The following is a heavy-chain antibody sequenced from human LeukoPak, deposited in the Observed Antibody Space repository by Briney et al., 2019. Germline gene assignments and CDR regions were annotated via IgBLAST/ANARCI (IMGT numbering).Heavy chain of an antibody. V-gene: IGHV1-69*13. Sequence: ASVKVSCKASGGTFSSYAISWVRQAPGQGLEWMGGIIPIFGTANYAQKFQGRVTITADESTSTAYMELSSLRSEDTVVYYCARAGYSYGKFDYWGQGTLVTVSS. CDR1: GGTFSSYA. D-gene: IGHD5-18*01. CDR3: ARAGYSYGKFDY. J-gene: IGHJ4*02. CDR2: IIPIFGTA.